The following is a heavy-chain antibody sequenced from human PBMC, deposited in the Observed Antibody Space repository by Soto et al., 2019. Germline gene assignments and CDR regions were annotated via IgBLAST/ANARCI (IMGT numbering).Heavy chain of an antibody. CDR2: IGGSGRTT. CDR1: AFTFNNYA. D-gene: IGHD3-22*01. J-gene: IGHJ4*02. Sequence: EVQLLESGGGLVQPGGSLSLSCAASAFTFNNYAMSWVRQAPGKGLEWISGIGGSGRTTYYADSVKGRFTISRDNSNNTLFLQMNSLRAEDTAVYYCAKSRYSDSSGDFYDYWGQGTLVTVSS. CDR3: AKSRYSDSSGDFYDY. V-gene: IGHV3-23*01.